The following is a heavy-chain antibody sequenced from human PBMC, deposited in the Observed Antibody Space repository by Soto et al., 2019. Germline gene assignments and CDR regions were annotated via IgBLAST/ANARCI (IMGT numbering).Heavy chain of an antibody. D-gene: IGHD3-3*01. CDR3: ARGAITIFGVATLQDLNRPSRVSGMDV. CDR1: GFTVSSNY. V-gene: IGHV3-53*01. CDR2: IYSVGST. Sequence: PGWSLRGSCAASGFTVSSNYIVWIRQAPGKGLELVSVIYSVGSTYYADAVKGRFTISGDNSKNTLYLQMNSLRAEDTAVYYCARGAITIFGVATLQDLNRPSRVSGMDVWGQGTTVTVSS. J-gene: IGHJ6*02.